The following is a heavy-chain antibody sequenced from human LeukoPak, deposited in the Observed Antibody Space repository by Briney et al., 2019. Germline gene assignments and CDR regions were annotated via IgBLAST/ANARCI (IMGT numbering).Heavy chain of an antibody. Sequence: RSLRLSCAASGFTFSRYGMHWVRQAPGKGLEWVALIRSDGSDKYYADSVKGRFTISRDNSKNTVFLQMNSLRAEDTAVYYCAKDIAAAGGPCAYWGRGTLVTVSS. V-gene: IGHV3-33*06. D-gene: IGHD6-13*01. CDR2: IRSDGSDK. J-gene: IGHJ4*02. CDR1: GFTFSRYG. CDR3: AKDIAAAGGPCAY.